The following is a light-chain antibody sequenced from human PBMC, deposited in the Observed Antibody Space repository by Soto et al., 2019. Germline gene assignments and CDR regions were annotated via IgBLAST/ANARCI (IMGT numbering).Light chain of an antibody. Sequence: EIVLTQSPGTLSLSPGQRTTLSCRASQSVSSSSLAWYQQKPGQAPRLPIYGASCRATVIPGRFSGSGSGTDFTLTSRRLGPEDCAVDYCQQYGRSLPITFGQGTRLEIK. J-gene: IGKJ5*01. CDR3: QQYGRSLPIT. V-gene: IGKV3-20*01. CDR2: GAS. CDR1: QSVSSSS.